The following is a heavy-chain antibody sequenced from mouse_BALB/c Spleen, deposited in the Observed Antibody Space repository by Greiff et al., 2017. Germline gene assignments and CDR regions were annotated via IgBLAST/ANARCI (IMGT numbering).Heavy chain of an antibody. CDR2: INPSNGGT. J-gene: IGHJ4*01. Sequence: QVQLQQPGAELVKPGASVKLSCKASGYTFTSYYMYWVKQRPGQGLEWIGGINPSNGGTNFNEKFKSKATLTVDKSSSTAYMQLSSLTSEDSAVYYCTRRMTRYAMDYWGQGTAVTVSS. V-gene: IGHV1S81*02. CDR1: GYTFTSYY. CDR3: TRRMTRYAMDY.